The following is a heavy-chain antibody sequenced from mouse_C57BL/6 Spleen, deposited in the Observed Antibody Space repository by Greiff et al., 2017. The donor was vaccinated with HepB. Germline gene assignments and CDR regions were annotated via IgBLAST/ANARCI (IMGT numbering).Heavy chain of an antibody. J-gene: IGHJ4*01. CDR3: VRQDFYYYGSNY. D-gene: IGHD1-1*01. Sequence: EVQVVESGGGLVQPKGSLKLSCAASGFSFNTYAMNWVRQAPGKGLEWVARIRSKSNNYATYYADSVKDRFTISRDDSASMLYLQMNNLKTEDTAMDYWVRQDFYYYGSNYWGQGTSVTVSS. V-gene: IGHV10-1*01. CDR1: GFSFNTYA. CDR2: IRSKSNNYAT.